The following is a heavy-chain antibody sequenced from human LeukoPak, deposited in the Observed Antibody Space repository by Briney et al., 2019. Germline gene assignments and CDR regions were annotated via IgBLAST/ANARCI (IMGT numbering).Heavy chain of an antibody. V-gene: IGHV3-9*01. D-gene: IGHD6-13*01. Sequence: GGSLRLSCAASGFTFDDYAMHWVRQAPGKGLEWVSGISWNSGSIGYADSVKGRFTISRDNAKNSLYLQMNSLRAEDTALYYCAKWSGYSSSWLTRGAFDIWGQGTMVTVSS. J-gene: IGHJ3*02. CDR2: ISWNSGSI. CDR3: AKWSGYSSSWLTRGAFDI. CDR1: GFTFDDYA.